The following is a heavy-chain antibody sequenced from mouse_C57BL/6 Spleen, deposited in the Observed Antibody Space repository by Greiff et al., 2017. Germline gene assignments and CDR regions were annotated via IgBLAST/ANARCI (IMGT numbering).Heavy chain of an antibody. Sequence: EVKLVESGGGLVQPKGSLKLSCAASGFSFNTYAMNWVRQAPGKGLDWVARIRSKRHNYATYYADSVKDRFTISRDDSESKLYLQRNNWKTADTAMCYWVRHEDYSRNWYFDVWHRDHGHRLL. CDR3: VRHEDYSRNWYFDV. D-gene: IGHD1-1*01. CDR2: IRSKRHNYAT. V-gene: IGHV10-1*01. J-gene: IGHJ1*03. CDR1: GFSFNTYA.